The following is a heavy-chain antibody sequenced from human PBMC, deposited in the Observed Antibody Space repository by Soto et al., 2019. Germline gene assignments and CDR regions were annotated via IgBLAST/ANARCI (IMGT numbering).Heavy chain of an antibody. Sequence: PSETLSLTCTVSGGSISSSSYYWGWIRQPPGKGLEWIGSIYYSGSTYYNPSLKSRVTISVDTSKNQFSLKLSSVTAADTAVYYCARHFGSWYPSGSWFDPWGQGTLVTVSS. V-gene: IGHV4-39*01. CDR3: ARHFGSWYPSGSWFDP. J-gene: IGHJ5*02. CDR1: GGSISSSSYY. CDR2: IYYSGST. D-gene: IGHD6-13*01.